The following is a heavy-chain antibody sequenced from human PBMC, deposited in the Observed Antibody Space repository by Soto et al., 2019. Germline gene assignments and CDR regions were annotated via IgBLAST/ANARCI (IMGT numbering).Heavy chain of an antibody. CDR2: IYHSGST. D-gene: IGHD1-26*01. Sequence: XGTLALTCAVSGGSISSSNWWSWVRQPPGKGLEWVGEIYHSGSTNYNPSLKSRVTISVDKSKNKFSLKLSSVTAADTAVYYCAREVDYYYGMDVWGQGTTVTVSS. CDR1: GGSISSSNW. V-gene: IGHV4-4*02. J-gene: IGHJ6*02. CDR3: AREVDYYYGMDV.